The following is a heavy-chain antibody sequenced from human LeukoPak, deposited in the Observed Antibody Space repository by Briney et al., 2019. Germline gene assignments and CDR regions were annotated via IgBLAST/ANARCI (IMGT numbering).Heavy chain of an antibody. CDR2: ISGSGGST. D-gene: IGHD1-26*01. V-gene: IGHV3-23*01. CDR1: GSTFSSYA. Sequence: GGSLRLSCAASGSTFSSYAMSWVRQAPGKGLEWVSAISGSGGSTYYADSVKGRFTISRDNSKNTLYLQMNSLRAEDTAVYYCAKAPGIRGGATFYFDYWGQGTLVTVSS. J-gene: IGHJ4*02. CDR3: AKAPGIRGGATFYFDY.